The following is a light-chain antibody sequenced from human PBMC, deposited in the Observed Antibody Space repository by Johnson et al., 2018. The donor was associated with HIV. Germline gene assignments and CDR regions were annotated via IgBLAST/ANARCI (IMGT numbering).Light chain of an antibody. CDR3: GSWDNTLSVFV. Sequence: QSVLTQPPSVSAAPGQKVTISCSGSSSNIGNNYVSWYQQLPGTAPKLLIYDNNKRPSGIPGRFSGSKSGTSATLGITGLQTGDEADYCFGSWDNTLSVFVFGAGTKVTFL. CDR1: SSNIGNNY. CDR2: DNN. J-gene: IGLJ1*01. V-gene: IGLV1-51*01.